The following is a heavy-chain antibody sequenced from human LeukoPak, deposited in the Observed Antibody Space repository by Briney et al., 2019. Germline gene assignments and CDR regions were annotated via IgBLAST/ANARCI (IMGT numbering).Heavy chain of an antibody. CDR1: GGTFSIYA. V-gene: IGHV1-69*13. CDR3: ARRNPGSWYWDIDY. Sequence: ASVKVSCKASGGTFSIYAISWVRQAPGQGLEWMGGIIPIFGTANYAQKFQGRVTITADESTSTAYMELSSMRSEDTAVYYCARRNPGSWYWDIDYWGQGTLVTVSS. CDR2: IIPIFGTA. D-gene: IGHD6-13*01. J-gene: IGHJ4*02.